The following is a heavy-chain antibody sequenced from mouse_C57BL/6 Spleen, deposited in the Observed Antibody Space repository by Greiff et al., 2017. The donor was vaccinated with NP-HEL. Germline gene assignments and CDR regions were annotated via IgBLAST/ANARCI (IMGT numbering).Heavy chain of an antibody. CDR1: GFTFSDYG. J-gene: IGHJ4*01. CDR3: ARNHGSYAMDY. D-gene: IGHD2-2*01. CDR2: ISNLAYSI. V-gene: IGHV5-15*01. Sequence: EVQLVESGGGLVQPGGSLKLSCAASGFTFSDYGMAWVRQAPRKGPAWVAFISNLAYSIYYADTVTGRFTISRENAKNTLYLEMSSLRSEDTAMYYCARNHGSYAMDYWGQGTSVTVSS.